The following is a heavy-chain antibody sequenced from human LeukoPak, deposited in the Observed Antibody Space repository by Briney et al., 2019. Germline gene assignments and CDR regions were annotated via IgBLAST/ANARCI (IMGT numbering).Heavy chain of an antibody. D-gene: IGHD6-19*01. Sequence: NPSETLSLTGAVYGGSFRGYYWSWIRQPPGKGLEGFGEINHSGSTNYNPSLKSRVTISVDTSKNQFSLKLSSVTAADTAVYYCARGPAVAAPLGDLVDYWGQGTLVTVSS. J-gene: IGHJ4*02. CDR1: GGSFRGYY. CDR2: INHSGST. V-gene: IGHV4-34*01. CDR3: ARGPAVAAPLGDLVDY.